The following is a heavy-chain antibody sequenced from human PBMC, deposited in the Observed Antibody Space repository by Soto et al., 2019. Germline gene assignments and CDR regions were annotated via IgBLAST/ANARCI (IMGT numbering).Heavy chain of an antibody. CDR2: IIPLSGTT. CDR3: ATGGYRGAGGLGGWFDH. J-gene: IGHJ5*02. Sequence: QVQLVQSGAEVKKPGSSLKVSCQASGGTLNSFAINCVRQAPGQGLECMGGIIPLSGTTKSAQKFLGRVSITADKATSTAYMELSKVRPEDTAVYYCATGGYRGAGGLGGWFDHWGQGTMVIVSS. CDR1: GGTLNSFA. D-gene: IGHD3-10*01. V-gene: IGHV1-69*06.